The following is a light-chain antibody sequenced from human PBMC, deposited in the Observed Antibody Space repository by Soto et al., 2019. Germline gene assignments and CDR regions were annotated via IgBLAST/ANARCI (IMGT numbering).Light chain of an antibody. CDR2: GAS. CDR3: QQYGSSPYT. CDR1: QSVSSSY. V-gene: IGKV3-20*01. Sequence: EIVLTQSPGTLSLSPGERATLSCRASQSVSSSYLAWYQQKPGQAPRLIIYGASDRATGIPDRFSGSGSGTDITLTINRLEPEDFAVYYCQQYGSSPYTFGQGTKLEIK. J-gene: IGKJ2*01.